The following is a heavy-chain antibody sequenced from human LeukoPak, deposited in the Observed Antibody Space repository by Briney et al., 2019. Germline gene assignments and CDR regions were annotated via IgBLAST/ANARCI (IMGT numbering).Heavy chain of an antibody. CDR2: IKSKTEGATT. D-gene: IGHD4-17*01. Sequence: GGSLRLSCAASGLLFSNVWMTWVRQAPGKGLEWVGRIKSKTEGATTDYAAPVKGRFTISRDDSKNTLFLQMNSLKTEDTAVYYCTTADYGDYWGGYFWGQGTLVTVSS. CDR1: GLLFSNVW. CDR3: TTADYGDYWGGYF. J-gene: IGHJ4*02. V-gene: IGHV3-15*01.